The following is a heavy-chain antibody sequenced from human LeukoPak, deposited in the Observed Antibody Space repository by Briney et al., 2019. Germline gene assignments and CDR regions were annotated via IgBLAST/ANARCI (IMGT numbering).Heavy chain of an antibody. V-gene: IGHV3-23*01. Sequence: GGSLRLSCAASGFTFSSYAMSWVRQAPGKGLEWVSAISGSGGSTYYADSVKDRFTISRDNSKNTLYLQMNSLRAEDTAVYYCTKDMDTAMVFDYWGQGTLVTVSS. CDR1: GFTFSSYA. CDR2: ISGSGGST. J-gene: IGHJ4*02. D-gene: IGHD5-18*01. CDR3: TKDMDTAMVFDY.